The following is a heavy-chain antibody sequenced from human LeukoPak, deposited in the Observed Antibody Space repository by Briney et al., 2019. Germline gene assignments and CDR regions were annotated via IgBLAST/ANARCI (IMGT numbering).Heavy chain of an antibody. V-gene: IGHV3-66*01. Sequence: PGGSLRLSCAASGFTVSSNYMSWVRQAPGKGLEWVSVIYSGGSTYYADSVKGRFTISRDNSKNTLYLQMNSLRAEDTAVYYCAKDPPQRRGATFKYWGQGTLVTVSS. CDR3: AKDPPQRRGATFKY. CDR2: IYSGGST. J-gene: IGHJ4*02. D-gene: IGHD1-26*01. CDR1: GFTVSSNY.